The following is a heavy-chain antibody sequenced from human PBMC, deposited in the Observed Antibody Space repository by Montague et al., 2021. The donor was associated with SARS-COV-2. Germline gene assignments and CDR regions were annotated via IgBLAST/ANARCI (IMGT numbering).Heavy chain of an antibody. D-gene: IGHD3-10*01. CDR1: GTSFSGYC. CDR3: ARLRNGVVPSPILGVGPYYSYYYMDV. Sequence: SETLSLTCVVHGTSFSGYCWNWIRQPPGKGLEWIGEINHGGSTKYSPSLKSRLTISADTSKNQFSLKLTSVAAADTAVYYCARLRNGVVPSPILGVGPYYSYYYMDVWGRGTTVTVPS. V-gene: IGHV4-34*01. J-gene: IGHJ6*03. CDR2: INHGGST.